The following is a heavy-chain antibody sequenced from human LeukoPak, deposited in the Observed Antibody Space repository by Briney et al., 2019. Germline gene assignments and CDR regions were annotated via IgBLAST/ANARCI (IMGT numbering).Heavy chain of an antibody. CDR1: GFTFSSYW. Sequence: GGSLRLSCAASGFTFSSYWMSWVRQAPGKGLEWVANIKQDGSEKYYVDSVKGRFTIPRDNAKNSLYLQMNSLRAEDTAVYYCARAGTDLWRPFDYWGQGTLVTVSS. J-gene: IGHJ4*02. CDR3: ARAGTDLWRPFDY. CDR2: IKQDGSEK. V-gene: IGHV3-7*04. D-gene: IGHD1-14*01.